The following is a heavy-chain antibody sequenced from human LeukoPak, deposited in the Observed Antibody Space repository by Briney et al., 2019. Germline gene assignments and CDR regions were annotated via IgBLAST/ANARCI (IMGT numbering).Heavy chain of an antibody. CDR1: GFSLSTSGVG. Sequence: SGPTLVKPTQTLTLTCTFSGFSLSTSGVGVGRIRQPPGKALEWLALIYWDDDKRNSPSLKSRLTITKDTSKNQVVLTMTNMDPVDTATYYCAHSREYYDILTGYYGSNWFDPWGQGTLVTVSS. J-gene: IGHJ5*02. D-gene: IGHD3-9*01. CDR3: AHSREYYDILTGYYGSNWFDP. V-gene: IGHV2-5*02. CDR2: IYWDDDK.